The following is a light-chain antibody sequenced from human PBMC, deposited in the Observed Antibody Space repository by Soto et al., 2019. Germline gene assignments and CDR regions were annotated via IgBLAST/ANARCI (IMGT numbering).Light chain of an antibody. J-gene: IGKJ5*01. CDR1: QTISSW. Sequence: DIQMTQSPSTLSGSVGDRGTITCRASQTISSWLAWYQQKPGKAPRLLIYATSNLQSGVTSRISGSGSGTEFTLTISSLQPEDFATYFCQQSYSAQYTFGQGTRLEI. CDR2: ATS. V-gene: IGKV1-39*01. CDR3: QQSYSAQYT.